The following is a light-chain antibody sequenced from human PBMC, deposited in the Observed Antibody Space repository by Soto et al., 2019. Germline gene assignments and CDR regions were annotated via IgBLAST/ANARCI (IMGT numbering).Light chain of an antibody. V-gene: IGLV2-11*01. CDR2: DVS. Sequence: QSALTQPRSVSGSPGQSVTISCTGTSSDVGGYNYVSWYQQHPGKAPKLVIYDVSKRPSGVPDRFSGSKSGNTASLTISGLQADDEADYCCCSYAGKSLRVFGGGTQLTVL. CDR1: SSDVGGYNY. CDR3: CSYAGKSLRV. J-gene: IGLJ7*01.